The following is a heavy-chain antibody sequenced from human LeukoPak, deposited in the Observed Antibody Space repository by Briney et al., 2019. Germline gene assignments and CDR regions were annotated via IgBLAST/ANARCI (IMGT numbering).Heavy chain of an antibody. CDR2: ITGRGEST. J-gene: IGHJ4*02. V-gene: IGHV3-23*01. Sequence: GSLRLSCAASGFTFSNYGMNWVRQAPGKGLEWVSGITGRGESTYYADSVKGRCTISRDNSKNTLYLQMNSLRAEDAAIYYCARDRRLASFDYGGQGTLVTVSS. D-gene: IGHD6-25*01. CDR1: GFTFSNYG. CDR3: ARDRRLASFDY.